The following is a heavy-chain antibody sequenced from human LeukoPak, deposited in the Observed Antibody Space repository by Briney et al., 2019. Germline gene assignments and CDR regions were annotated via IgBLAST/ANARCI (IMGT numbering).Heavy chain of an antibody. CDR1: GGSISSYY. D-gene: IGHD3-10*01. V-gene: IGHV4-59*01. Sequence: PSETLSLTCTVSGGSISSYYWSWIRQPPGKGLEWIGYIYYSGSTNYNPSLKSRATISVDTSKNQFSLKLSSVTAADTAVYYCARSSGEFDYWGQGTLVTVSS. CDR3: ARSSGEFDY. CDR2: IYYSGST. J-gene: IGHJ4*02.